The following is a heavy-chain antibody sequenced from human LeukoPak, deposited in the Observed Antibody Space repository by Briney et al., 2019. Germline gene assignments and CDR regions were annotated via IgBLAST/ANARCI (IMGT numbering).Heavy chain of an antibody. CDR1: GFTFSSYG. Sequence: GGSLRLSCAASGFTFSSYGMHWVRQAPGKGLEWVAFIRYDGSNKYYADSVKGRFTISRDNSKNTLYLQMNSLRAEDTAVYYCAKDLNSYDSSGYYRYPAFDIWGQGTMVTVSS. D-gene: IGHD3-22*01. CDR3: AKDLNSYDSSGYYRYPAFDI. J-gene: IGHJ3*02. V-gene: IGHV3-30*02. CDR2: IRYDGSNK.